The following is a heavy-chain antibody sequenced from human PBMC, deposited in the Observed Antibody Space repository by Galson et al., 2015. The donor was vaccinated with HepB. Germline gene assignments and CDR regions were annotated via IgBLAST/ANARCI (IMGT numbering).Heavy chain of an antibody. CDR3: ARQAFYGTVLAAFDI. D-gene: IGHD4-17*01. Sequence: SVKVSCKASGYTFTSYGISWVRQAPGQGLEWMGWISAYNGNTNYAQKLQGRVTMTTDTSTSTAYMELRSLRSDDTAVYYCARQAFYGTVLAAFDIWGQGTMVTVSS. V-gene: IGHV1-18*01. J-gene: IGHJ3*02. CDR1: GYTFTSYG. CDR2: ISAYNGNT.